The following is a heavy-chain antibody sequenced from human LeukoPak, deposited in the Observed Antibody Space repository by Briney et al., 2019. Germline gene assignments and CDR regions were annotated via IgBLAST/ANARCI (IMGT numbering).Heavy chain of an antibody. Sequence: QPGGSLKLSCAASGLTFTNYGMTWVRQAPGKGLEWVSSISGSGSDTYYADSVKGRFTISRDNSKNTLYVQMVSLRAEDTAIYYCAGSSGRWAHDYWGQGTLVTVSS. CDR2: ISGSGSDT. J-gene: IGHJ4*02. CDR1: GLTFTNYG. D-gene: IGHD6-19*01. V-gene: IGHV3-23*01. CDR3: AGSSGRWAHDY.